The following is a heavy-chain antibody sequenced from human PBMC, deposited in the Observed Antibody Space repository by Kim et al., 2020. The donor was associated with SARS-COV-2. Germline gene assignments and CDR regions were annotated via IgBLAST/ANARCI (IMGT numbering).Heavy chain of an antibody. CDR1: GYGFTSHG. CDR3: ARGRAGIHTSFDY. J-gene: IGHJ4*02. D-gene: IGHD5-18*01. Sequence: ASVKVSCKTSGYGFTSHGIHWVRQAPGQGLEWMGWISTYNGNTNYAQTFRGRLTMTTDTSTTTAYMALSSLTSGDTAIYYCARGRAGIHTSFDYWCQGAL. V-gene: IGHV1-18*04. CDR2: ISTYNGNT.